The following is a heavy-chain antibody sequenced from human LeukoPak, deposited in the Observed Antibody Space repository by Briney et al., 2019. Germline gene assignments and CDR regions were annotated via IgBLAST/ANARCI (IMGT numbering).Heavy chain of an antibody. J-gene: IGHJ4*02. CDR2: INHSGST. CDR3: ARGGLITIFGVVTDYFDY. V-gene: IGHV4-34*01. CDR1: GGSFSGYY. Sequence: PSETLSLTCAVYGGSFSGYYWSWIRQPPGKGLEWIGEINHSGSTNYNPPLKSRVTISVDTSKNQFSLKLSSVTAADTAVYYCARGGLITIFGVVTDYFDYWGQGTLVTVSS. D-gene: IGHD3-3*01.